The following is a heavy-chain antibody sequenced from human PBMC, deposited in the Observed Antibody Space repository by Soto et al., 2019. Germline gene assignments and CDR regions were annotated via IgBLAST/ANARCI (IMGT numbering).Heavy chain of an antibody. V-gene: IGHV1-18*01. CDR1: GYTFTSYG. D-gene: IGHD6-19*01. J-gene: IGHJ5*02. CDR3: ARGRSMAVARRPWFDP. Sequence: ASVKVSCKASGYTFTSYGISWVRQAPGQGLEWMGWISAYNGNTNYAQKLQGRVTMTTDTSTSTAYMELRSLRSDDTAVYYCARGRSMAVARRPWFDPWGQGTLVTVSS. CDR2: ISAYNGNT.